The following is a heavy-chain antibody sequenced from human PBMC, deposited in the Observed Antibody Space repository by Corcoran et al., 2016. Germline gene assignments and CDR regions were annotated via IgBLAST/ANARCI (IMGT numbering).Heavy chain of an antibody. CDR3: ARDREGYCSSTSGPEDPYYYGMDV. CDR2: ISSSSSTI. Sequence: EVQLVESGGGLVQPGGSLRLSCAASGFTFSSYSMNWVRQAPGKGLEWVSYISSSSSTIYYADSVKGRFTISRDNAKNSLYLQMNSLRAEDTAVYYWARDREGYCSSTSGPEDPYYYGMDVWGQGTTVTVSS. J-gene: IGHJ6*02. V-gene: IGHV3-48*04. D-gene: IGHD2-2*01. CDR1: GFTFSSYS.